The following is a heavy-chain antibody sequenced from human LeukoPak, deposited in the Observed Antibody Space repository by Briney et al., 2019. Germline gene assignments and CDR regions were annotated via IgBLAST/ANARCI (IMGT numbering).Heavy chain of an antibody. V-gene: IGHV3-48*04. Sequence: AGGSLRLSCAASGFTFSSYSMNWVRQAPGKGLEWVSYIRSSGSPIYYADSVEGRFTISRDNAKNSLYLQMDSLRAEDTAVYYCVRDPHALDYWGQGTLVTVSS. CDR3: VRDPHALDY. CDR2: IRSSGSPI. J-gene: IGHJ4*02. CDR1: GFTFSSYS.